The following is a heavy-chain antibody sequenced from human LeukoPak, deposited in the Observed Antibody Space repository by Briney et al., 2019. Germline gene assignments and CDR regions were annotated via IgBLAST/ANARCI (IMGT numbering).Heavy chain of an antibody. CDR2: ISSSGAGT. D-gene: IGHD2-2*01. J-gene: IGHJ4*02. CDR1: GFAFSSYA. Sequence: GGSLRLSCAASGFAFSSYAVSWVRQAPGKGLEWVSGISSSGAGTYYADSVKGRFTISRDNSKNTLYLRMNSLRAEDTAVYYCTKDQYSGTPVVHDYWGQGTLVTVSS. CDR3: TKDQYSGTPVVHDY. V-gene: IGHV3-23*01.